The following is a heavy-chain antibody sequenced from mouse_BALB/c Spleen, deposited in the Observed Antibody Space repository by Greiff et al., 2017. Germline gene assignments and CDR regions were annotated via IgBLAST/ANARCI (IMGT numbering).Heavy chain of an antibody. Sequence: DVQLQESGPELVKPGASVKISCKASGYSFTGYYMHWVKQSHGKSLEWIGRVNPNNGGTSYNQKFKGKAILTVDKSSSTAYMELRSLTSEDSAVYYCARDSLDYWGQGTSVTVSS. J-gene: IGHJ4*01. CDR2: VNPNNGGT. CDR3: ARDSLDY. V-gene: IGHV1-26*01. CDR1: GYSFTGYY.